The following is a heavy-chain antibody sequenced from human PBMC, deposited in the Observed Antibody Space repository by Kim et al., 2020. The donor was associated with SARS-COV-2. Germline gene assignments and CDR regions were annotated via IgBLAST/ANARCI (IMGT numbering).Heavy chain of an antibody. CDR2: IYYSGST. J-gene: IGHJ6*03. Sequence: SETLSLTCTVSGGSISSSSYYWGWIRQPPGKGLEWIGSIYYSGSTYYNPSLKSRVTISVDTSKNQFSLKLSSVTAADTAVYYCARLVINGEQWLVHDYYYMDVWGKGTTVTVSS. D-gene: IGHD6-19*01. CDR1: GGSISSSSYY. V-gene: IGHV4-39*01. CDR3: ARLVINGEQWLVHDYYYMDV.